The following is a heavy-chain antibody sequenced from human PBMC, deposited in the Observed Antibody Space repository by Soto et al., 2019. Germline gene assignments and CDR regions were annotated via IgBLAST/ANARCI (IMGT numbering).Heavy chain of an antibody. D-gene: IGHD4-17*01. CDR1: GYTFTSYG. J-gene: IGHJ3*02. V-gene: IGHV1-18*01. CDR2: ISAYNGNT. CDR3: AMAKGTYGDYQDAFDI. Sequence: QVQLVQSGAEVKKPGASVKVSCKASGYTFTSYGISWVRQAPGQGLEWMGWISAYNGNTNYAQKLQGRVTMTTDTSTSTAYMELSRLTPDDTAVYYCAMAKGTYGDYQDAFDIWGQGTMVTVSS.